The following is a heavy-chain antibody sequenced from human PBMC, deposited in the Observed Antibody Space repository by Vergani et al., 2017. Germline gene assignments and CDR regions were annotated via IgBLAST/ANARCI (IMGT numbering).Heavy chain of an antibody. CDR2: IYTSGST. Sequence: QVQLQESGPGLVKPSQTLSLTCTVSGGSISSGSYYWSWIRQPAGKGLEWIGRIYTSGSTNYNPSLKSRVTISVDTSKNQFSLKLSSVTAADTAVYYCARRTLDGPDYWGQGTLVTVSS. CDR1: GGSISSGSYY. J-gene: IGHJ4*02. V-gene: IGHV4-61*02. CDR3: ARRTLDGPDY. D-gene: IGHD5-24*01.